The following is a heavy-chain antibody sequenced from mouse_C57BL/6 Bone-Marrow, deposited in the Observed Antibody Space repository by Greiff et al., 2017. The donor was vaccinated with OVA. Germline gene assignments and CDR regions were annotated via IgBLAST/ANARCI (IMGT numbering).Heavy chain of an antibody. CDR3: ARENYSNPFDY. CDR1: GYTFTSYW. V-gene: IGHV1-59*01. CDR2: IDPSDSYT. D-gene: IGHD2-5*01. Sequence: VKLQQPGAELVRPGTSAKLSCKASGYTFTSYWMHWLKQRPGQGLEWIGVIDPSDSYTNYNQKFKGKATLTVDTSSSTAYMQLSSLTSEDSAVYYCARENYSNPFDYWGQGTTLTVSS. J-gene: IGHJ2*01.